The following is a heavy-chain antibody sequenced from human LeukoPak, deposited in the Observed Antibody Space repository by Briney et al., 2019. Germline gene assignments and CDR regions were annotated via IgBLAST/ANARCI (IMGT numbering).Heavy chain of an antibody. J-gene: IGHJ4*02. V-gene: IGHV4-38-2*02. CDR2: IYYSGST. D-gene: IGHD5-24*01. Sequence: SETLSLTCTVSGYSISSGYYWGWIRQPPGKGLEWIGSIYYSGSTYYNPSLKSRVTISVDTSKNQFSLKLSSVIAADTAVYYCARSRDGYNWDYWGQGTLVTVSS. CDR3: ARSRDGYNWDY. CDR1: GYSISSGYY.